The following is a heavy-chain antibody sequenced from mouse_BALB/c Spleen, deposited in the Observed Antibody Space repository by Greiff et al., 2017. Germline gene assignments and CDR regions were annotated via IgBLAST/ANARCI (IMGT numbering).Heavy chain of an antibody. J-gene: IGHJ2*01. D-gene: IGHD1-1*01. CDR3: AGGYYGSSLDY. CDR1: GYSITSGYY. V-gene: IGHV3-6*02. Sequence: EVKLVESGPGLVKPSQSLSLTCSVTGYSITSGYYWNWIRQFPGNKLEWMGYISYDGSNNYNPSLKNRISITRDTSKNQFFLKLNSVTTEDTATYYCAGGYYGSSLDYWGQGTTLTVSS. CDR2: ISYDGSN.